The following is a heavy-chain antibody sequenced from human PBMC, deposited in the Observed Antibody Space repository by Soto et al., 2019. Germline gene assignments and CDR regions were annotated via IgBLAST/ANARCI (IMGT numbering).Heavy chain of an antibody. J-gene: IGHJ5*02. CDR1: GGSISRGVYY. CDR3: ARGDIVVVPAARANWFDP. V-gene: IGHV4-31*02. CDR2: IYYSGST. D-gene: IGHD2-2*01. Sequence: TSETRSLTWTVSGGSISRGVYYWIWIRQHPGKGLEWIGYIYYSGSTYYNPSLKSRVTISVDTSKNQFSLKLSSVTAADTAVYYCARGDIVVVPAARANWFDPWGQGTLVTVSS.